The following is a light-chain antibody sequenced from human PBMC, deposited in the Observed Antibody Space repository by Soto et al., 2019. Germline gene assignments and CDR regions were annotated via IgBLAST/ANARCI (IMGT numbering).Light chain of an antibody. J-gene: IGLJ3*02. CDR3: CLFASSNTWV. CDR2: EVT. Sequence: QSALTQPPSASGSPGQSVTISCTGTSSDVCAYNYVSWYQQHAGKAPKLVIYEVTKRPSGVPDRVSGSKSVNTASLTLSGLQAEGEADYYCCLFASSNTWVFGGGTKLTVL. V-gene: IGLV2-8*01. CDR1: SSDVCAYNY.